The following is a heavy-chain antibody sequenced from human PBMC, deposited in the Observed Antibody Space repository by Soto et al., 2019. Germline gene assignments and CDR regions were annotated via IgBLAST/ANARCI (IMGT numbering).Heavy chain of an antibody. CDR3: ARVPGLEILDH. V-gene: IGHV1-2*02. Sequence: ASVKVSCKASGYTFTGYYVHWVRQAPGQGLEWLGWINAIRGNTNYAQKFQGRVTMTRDTSISTAYMELTRLRSDDTAVYYCARVPGLEILDHWGQGTLVTVSS. D-gene: IGHD1-1*01. J-gene: IGHJ4*02. CDR1: GYTFTGYY. CDR2: INAIRGNT.